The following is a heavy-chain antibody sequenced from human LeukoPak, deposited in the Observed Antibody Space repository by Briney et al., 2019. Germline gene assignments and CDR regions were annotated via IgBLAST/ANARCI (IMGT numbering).Heavy chain of an antibody. CDR1: GYTFTDYY. V-gene: IGHV1-2*06. Sequence: GASVKLSCKASGYTFTDYYIHWVRRAPGQGLEWMGRINPKSGGPDYAQDFQGRVTMTRDTSINTADVELGSLTSDDTAVYYCARDFASTPNWELDYWGQGTPVTVS. CDR2: INPKSGGP. D-gene: IGHD7-27*01. J-gene: IGHJ4*02. CDR3: ARDFASTPNWELDY.